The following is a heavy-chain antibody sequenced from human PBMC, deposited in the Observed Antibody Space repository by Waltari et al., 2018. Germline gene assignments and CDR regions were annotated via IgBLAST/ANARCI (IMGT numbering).Heavy chain of an antibody. V-gene: IGHV3-48*03. CDR3: ARGGLNNYYNSFDN. CDR1: GFHFFVHE. CDR2: IGSSDTTT. Sequence: EAQLVESGGGWVQSGGSLRLAGVASGFHFFVHESNWGRQVPGMGLEWLSSIGSSDTTTSYADSVKGRFTISRDNAKNSVFLQMDSLRAADTAVYFCARGGLNNYYNSFDNWGEGTLVTVSS. J-gene: IGHJ4*02. D-gene: IGHD3-10*01.